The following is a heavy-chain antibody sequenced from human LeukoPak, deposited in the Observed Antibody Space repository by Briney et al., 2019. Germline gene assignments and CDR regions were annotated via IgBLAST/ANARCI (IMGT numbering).Heavy chain of an antibody. Sequence: SETLSLTCTVSGYSISSGYYWGWIRQPPGKGLEWIGSIYHSGSTYYNPSLKSRVTISVDTSKNQFSLKLSSVTAADTAVYYCARHLAPGGGGFDYWGQGTLVTVSS. CDR1: GYSISSGYY. CDR2: IYHSGST. D-gene: IGHD3-16*01. CDR3: ARHLAPGGGGFDY. V-gene: IGHV4-38-2*02. J-gene: IGHJ4*02.